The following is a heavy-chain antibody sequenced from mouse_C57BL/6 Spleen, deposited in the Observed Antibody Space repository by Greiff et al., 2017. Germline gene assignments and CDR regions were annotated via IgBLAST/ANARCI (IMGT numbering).Heavy chain of an antibody. Sequence: QVQLQQPGAELVMPGASVKLSCKASGYTFTSYWMHWVKQRPGQGLEWIGEIDPSDSYTNYNQKFKGKSTLTVDKSSSTAYMQLSSLTSEDSAVYYCARTHDGYYVGFAYWGQGTLVTVSA. V-gene: IGHV1-69*01. CDR3: ARTHDGYYVGFAY. CDR2: IDPSDSYT. J-gene: IGHJ3*01. D-gene: IGHD2-3*01. CDR1: GYTFTSYW.